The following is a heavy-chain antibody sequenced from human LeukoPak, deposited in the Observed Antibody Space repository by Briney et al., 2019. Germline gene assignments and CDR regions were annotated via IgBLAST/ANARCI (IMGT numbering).Heavy chain of an antibody. J-gene: IGHJ4*02. CDR1: GFVFSTYW. CDR2: INLDGTEE. CDR3: ASGRHDFLH. D-gene: IGHD3/OR15-3a*01. V-gene: IGHV3-7*01. Sequence: GGSLRLSXAASGFVFSTYWMTWVRQAPGKGLEWVANINLDGTEEHYVDSSLKGRFTISRDNAKNSLYLQMTSLRVEDTAVYYCASGRHDFLHWGQGTLVTVSS.